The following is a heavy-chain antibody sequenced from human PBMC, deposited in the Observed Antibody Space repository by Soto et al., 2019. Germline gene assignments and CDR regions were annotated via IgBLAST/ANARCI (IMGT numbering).Heavy chain of an antibody. J-gene: IGHJ6*02. CDR1: GGTFSNHV. V-gene: IGHV1-69*12. CDR3: ARGPYEFWSGYYRPDFHSGMDV. CDR2: IINIFGTA. D-gene: IGHD3-3*01. Sequence: QVQLVQSGAEVKKPGSSVKVSCKASGGTFSNHVISWVRQAPGQGLEWMGGIINIFGTANYAQKFQGRVTITAEESTSTANMELSSLRSEDTAVYYSARGPYEFWSGYYRPDFHSGMDVWGQGTTVTVSS.